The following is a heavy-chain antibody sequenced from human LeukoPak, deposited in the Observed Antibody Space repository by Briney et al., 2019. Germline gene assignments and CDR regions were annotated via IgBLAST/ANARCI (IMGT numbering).Heavy chain of an antibody. CDR1: GFTFSSYG. CDR2: IWYDGSNK. CDR3: ARGSTYYYDSSGYQDY. D-gene: IGHD3-22*01. J-gene: IGHJ4*02. Sequence: GGSLRLSCAASGFTFSSYGMHWVRQAPGKGLEWVAVIWYDGSNKYYADSVKGRFTISRDNSKNTLYLQMNSLRAEDTAVYYCARGSTYYYDSSGYQDYRGQGTLVTVSS. V-gene: IGHV3-33*01.